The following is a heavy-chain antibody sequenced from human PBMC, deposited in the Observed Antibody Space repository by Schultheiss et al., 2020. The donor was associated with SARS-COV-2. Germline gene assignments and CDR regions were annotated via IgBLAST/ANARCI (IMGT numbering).Heavy chain of an antibody. V-gene: IGHV3-21*01. CDR3: ARHLPSLLLPYYFDY. Sequence: GGSLRLSCAASGFTFSSYWMSWVRQAPGKGLEWVSSISSSSSYIYYADSVKGRFTISRDNAKNSLYLQMNSLRAEDTAVYYCARHLPSLLLPYYFDYWGQGTLVTVSS. J-gene: IGHJ4*02. D-gene: IGHD1-26*01. CDR2: ISSSSSYI. CDR1: GFTFSSYW.